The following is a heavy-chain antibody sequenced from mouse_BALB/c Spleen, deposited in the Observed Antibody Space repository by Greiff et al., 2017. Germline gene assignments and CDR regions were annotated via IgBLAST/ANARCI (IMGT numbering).Heavy chain of an antibody. CDR2: INPYNDGT. Sequence: VQLQQSGPELVKPGASVKMSCKASGYTFTSYVMHWVKQKPGQGLEWIGYINPYNDGTKYNEKFKGKATLTSDKSSSTAYMELSSLTSEDSAVYYCARGGSYGYDGFAYWGQGTLVTVSA. V-gene: IGHV1-14*01. J-gene: IGHJ3*01. CDR1: GYTFTSYV. CDR3: ARGGSYGYDGFAY. D-gene: IGHD2-2*01.